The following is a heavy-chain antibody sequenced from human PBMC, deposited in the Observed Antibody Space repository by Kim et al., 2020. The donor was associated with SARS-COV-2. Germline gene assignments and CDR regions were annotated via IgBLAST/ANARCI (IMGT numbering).Heavy chain of an antibody. J-gene: IGHJ4*02. CDR2: IWNDGSNK. Sequence: GGSLRLSCAASGLILSNYGMHWVRQAPDKGLEWVAIIWNDGSNKYADSVRGRFTISRDKSKNTVYLQMNSLRVEDTAMYYCARDSDDYGGNLDHWGQGT. CDR3: ARDSDDYGGNLDH. V-gene: IGHV3-33*01. CDR1: GLILSNYG. D-gene: IGHD4-17*01.